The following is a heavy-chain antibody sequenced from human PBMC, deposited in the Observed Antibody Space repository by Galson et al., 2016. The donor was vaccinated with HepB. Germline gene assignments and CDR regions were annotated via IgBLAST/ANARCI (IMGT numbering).Heavy chain of an antibody. CDR2: IFYSGTT. D-gene: IGHD2-21*02. CDR1: GGSISSVNYY. V-gene: IGHV4-31*03. CDR3: ARTTGDCGGDCSWFDP. J-gene: IGHJ5*01. Sequence: TLSLTCTVSGGSISSVNYYWSWIRQHPGKGLEWIGYIFYSGTTHYNPSLKSRVTISMDTSKNHFSLKLNSMTAADTAVYYCARTTGDCGGDCSWFDPWGQGTLVTGSS.